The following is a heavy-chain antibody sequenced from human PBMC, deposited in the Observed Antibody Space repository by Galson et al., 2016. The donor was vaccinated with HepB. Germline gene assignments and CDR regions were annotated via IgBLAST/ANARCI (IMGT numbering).Heavy chain of an antibody. J-gene: IGHJ6*02. Sequence: ETLSLTCTVSGGSISSSSYYWGWIRQPPGKGLEWIGSIYYSGNTYYNPSLKSRVTISVDTSKNQFSLKLSSVTAADTAVYYCARDDSGGWYGFHYGMDVWGQGTTVTVSS. CDR2: IYYSGNT. V-gene: IGHV4-39*07. CDR3: ARDDSGGWYGFHYGMDV. D-gene: IGHD6-19*01. CDR1: GGSISSSSYY.